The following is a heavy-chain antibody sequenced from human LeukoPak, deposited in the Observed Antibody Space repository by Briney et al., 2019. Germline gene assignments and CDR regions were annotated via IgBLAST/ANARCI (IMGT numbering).Heavy chain of an antibody. V-gene: IGHV3-11*01. D-gene: IGHD6-13*01. Sequence: GRSLRLSCAASGFTFSDYYMIWIRQAPGKGLESVSYISSIGSTIYYADSVKGRFTISRDNAKNSLYLQMNSLRAEDTAVYYCARSGIAAAGTPFDYWGQGTLVTVSS. CDR1: GFTFSDYY. CDR3: ARSGIAAAGTPFDY. CDR2: ISSIGSTI. J-gene: IGHJ4*02.